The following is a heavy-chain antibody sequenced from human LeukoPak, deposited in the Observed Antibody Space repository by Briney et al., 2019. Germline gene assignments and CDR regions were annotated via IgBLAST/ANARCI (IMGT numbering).Heavy chain of an antibody. D-gene: IGHD7-27*01. Sequence: SETLSLTCTASGGSISSYYWSWIRQPPGKGLEWIGYIYYSGSTNYNPSLKSRVTISVDTSKNQFSLKLSSVTAADTAVYYCARDLGYNWFDPWGQGTLVTVSS. J-gene: IGHJ5*02. CDR2: IYYSGST. CDR1: GGSISSYY. CDR3: ARDLGYNWFDP. V-gene: IGHV4-59*01.